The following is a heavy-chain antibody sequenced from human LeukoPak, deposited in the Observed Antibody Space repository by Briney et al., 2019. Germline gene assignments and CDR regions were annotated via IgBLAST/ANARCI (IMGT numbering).Heavy chain of an antibody. J-gene: IGHJ4*02. CDR2: ISDDGSQT. D-gene: IGHD2-2*03. CDR3: AKDSHWILFDD. CDR1: GFMFSTSA. V-gene: IGHV3-30*02. Sequence: GGSLRLSCAASGFMFSTSAMQWVRQAPGKGLEWVAFISDDGSQTHYADSVKGRFAISRDNSKNTLFLQMNSLRDEDTAVYYCAKDSHWILFDDWGQGTLVTVSS.